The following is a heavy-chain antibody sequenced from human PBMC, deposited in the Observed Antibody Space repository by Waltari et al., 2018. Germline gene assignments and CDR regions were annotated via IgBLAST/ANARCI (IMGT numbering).Heavy chain of an antibody. CDR2: IYYGGIT. J-gene: IGHJ4*02. CDR3: ATSWQVLAVADY. Sequence: QLQLQESGPGLVKPSETLSLTCTVPGGSISSSSYYWGWIRQPPGKGLEWIGSIYYGGITYYNPSLESRVTISVDTSKNQFSLKLTSVTAADTAVYYCATSWQVLAVADYWGQGTLVPVSS. D-gene: IGHD3-3*02. CDR1: GGSISSSSYY. V-gene: IGHV4-39*01.